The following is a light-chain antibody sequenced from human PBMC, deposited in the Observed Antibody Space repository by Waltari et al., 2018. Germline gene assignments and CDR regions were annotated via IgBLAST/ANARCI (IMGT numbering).Light chain of an antibody. Sequence: DIQMTQSPSSLSASVGDRVTITCRARQSISSYLNWYQQKPGKAPKLLIYAASRLQSGVPSRFSGSGAGTDFTLTISSLQPEDFATYDCQQSYSTPLTFGGGTKVEIK. V-gene: IGKV1-39*01. CDR2: AAS. CDR1: QSISSY. CDR3: QQSYSTPLT. J-gene: IGKJ4*01.